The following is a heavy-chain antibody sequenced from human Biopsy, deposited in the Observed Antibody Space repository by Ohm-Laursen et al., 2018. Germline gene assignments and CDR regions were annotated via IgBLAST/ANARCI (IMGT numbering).Heavy chain of an antibody. CDR3: TRVRTFGGVIGGYYFDS. J-gene: IGHJ4*02. CDR2: IQYKGDT. CDR1: GGSINSGGHL. D-gene: IGHD3-16*02. V-gene: IGHV4-31*01. Sequence: TLSLTCSVSGGSINSGGHLLGWGPPSPGKGLGWVGYIQYKGDTYYNPSLMSLVSISADTSKNQVSLRLNSVTAADTAVYYCTRVRTFGGVIGGYYFDSWGQGILVTVSS.